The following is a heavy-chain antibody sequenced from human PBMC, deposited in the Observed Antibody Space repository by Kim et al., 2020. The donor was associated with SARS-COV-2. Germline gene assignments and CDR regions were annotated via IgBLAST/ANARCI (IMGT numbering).Heavy chain of an antibody. V-gene: IGHV4-30-2*04. Sequence: KSRVTISVDTSKNQFSLKLSSVTAADTAVYYCARDGSMITFGGVIVPFDYWGQGTLVTVSS. D-gene: IGHD3-16*02. CDR3: ARDGSMITFGGVIVPFDY. J-gene: IGHJ4*02.